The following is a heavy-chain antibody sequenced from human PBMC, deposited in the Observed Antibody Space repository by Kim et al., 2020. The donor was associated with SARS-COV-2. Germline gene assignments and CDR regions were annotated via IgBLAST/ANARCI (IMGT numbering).Heavy chain of an antibody. CDR3: ARDNWGSGPFDS. D-gene: IGHD3-16*01. J-gene: IGHJ4*02. CDR2: IYYSGST. CDR1: GGSISSYY. V-gene: IGHV4-59*01. Sequence: SETLSLTCTVSGGSISSYYWSWIRQPPGKGLEWIGYIYYSGSTNYNPSLKSRVTISVDTSKNQFSLKLSSVTAADTAVYYCARDNWGSGPFDSWGQGTLVTVSS.